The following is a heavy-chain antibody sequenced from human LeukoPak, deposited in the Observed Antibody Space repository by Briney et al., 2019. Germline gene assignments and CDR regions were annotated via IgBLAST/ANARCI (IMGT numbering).Heavy chain of an antibody. Sequence: GGSLRLSCAASGFTFSSYWMHWVRQAPGKGLVWVSRINSGGSSTSYADSVKGRFTISRDNAKDTLYLQMNSLRAEDTAVYYCATEAGLWFGELLHDYWGQGTLVTVSS. D-gene: IGHD3-10*01. CDR1: GFTFSSYW. J-gene: IGHJ4*02. CDR3: ATEAGLWFGELLHDY. V-gene: IGHV3-74*01. CDR2: INSGGSST.